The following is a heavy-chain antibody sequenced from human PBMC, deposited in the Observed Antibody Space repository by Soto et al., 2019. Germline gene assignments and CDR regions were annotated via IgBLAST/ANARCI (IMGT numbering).Heavy chain of an antibody. J-gene: IGHJ3*02. V-gene: IGHV3-73*02. CDR2: IRSKANSYAT. CDR1: GFTFSGSA. Sequence: EVQLVESGGGLVQPGGSLKLSCAASGFTFSGSAMHWVRQASGKGLEWVGRIRSKANSYATAYAASVKGRFTISRDDSKNTAYLQMNSLKTEDTAVYYCTTSTHYDILTGYYVDDAFDIWGQGTMVTVSS. CDR3: TTSTHYDILTGYYVDDAFDI. D-gene: IGHD3-9*01.